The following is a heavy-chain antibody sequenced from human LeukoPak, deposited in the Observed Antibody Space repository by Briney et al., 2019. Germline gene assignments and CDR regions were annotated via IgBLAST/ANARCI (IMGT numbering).Heavy chain of an antibody. D-gene: IGHD3-9*01. Sequence: GGSLRLFCSASGFTFSSYAMHWVRQAPGKGLEYVSAISSNGGSTYYADSVKGRFTISRDNSKNTLYLQMSSLRAEDTAVYYCVKHYDILTGLGYYFDYWGQGTLVTVSS. CDR3: VKHYDILTGLGYYFDY. CDR2: ISSNGGST. J-gene: IGHJ4*02. CDR1: GFTFSSYA. V-gene: IGHV3-64D*06.